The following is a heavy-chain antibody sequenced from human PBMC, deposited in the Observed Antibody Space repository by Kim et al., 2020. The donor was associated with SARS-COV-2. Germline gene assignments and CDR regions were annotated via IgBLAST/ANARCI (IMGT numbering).Heavy chain of an antibody. D-gene: IGHD2-15*01. CDR3: AKQKRGYYMDV. CDR2: Q. V-gene: IGHV3-30*02. Sequence: QDYVDSVKGRPSISRDQSKTTLYLQVNSLRVDDTGVYYCAKQKRGYYMDVWGKGTTVIVSS. J-gene: IGHJ6*03.